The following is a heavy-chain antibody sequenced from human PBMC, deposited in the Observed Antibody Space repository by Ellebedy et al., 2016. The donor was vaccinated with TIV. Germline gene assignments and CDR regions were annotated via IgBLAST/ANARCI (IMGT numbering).Heavy chain of an antibody. V-gene: IGHV3-30*03. CDR2: ISNDGNKK. CDR1: GFTFSSYG. J-gene: IGHJ4*02. CDR3: ARGPSTSAYLDS. Sequence: GESLKISCAASGFTFSSYGMFWVRQAPGKGLEWVAVISNDGNKKLYADSVKGRFTLFRDTSKSTVYLQMDSLRSEDTAVYYCARGPSTSAYLDSWGQGALVIVSS.